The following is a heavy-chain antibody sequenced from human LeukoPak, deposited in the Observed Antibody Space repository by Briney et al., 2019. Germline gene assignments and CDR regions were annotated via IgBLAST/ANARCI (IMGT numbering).Heavy chain of an antibody. CDR2: ISGSGCST. V-gene: IGHV3-23*01. J-gene: IGHJ4*01. CDR3: AREYSGYDYVDY. CDR1: GLTLA. D-gene: IGHD5-12*01. Sequence: GGSQRLPCAASGLTLAMSRARQAPGTGLEWVSAISGSGCSTYYAVSVKGGFTISRDNSKNTLYLQMNSLRAVDTAVYYCAREYSGYDYVDYWGQGTLVTVSS.